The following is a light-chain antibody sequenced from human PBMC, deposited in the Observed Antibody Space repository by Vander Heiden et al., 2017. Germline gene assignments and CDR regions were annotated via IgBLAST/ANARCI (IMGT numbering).Light chain of an antibody. Sequence: IVITQSPDSLTASPAASATIKCKSSQSVLYTPNKENYLAWYQQKPGKPPNLLIYWASTRESGVPDRFSGSRSGTDFTLTINNLQAEDAAVYYCQQYYGTPFTFGPGTKV. CDR3: QQYYGTPFT. J-gene: IGKJ3*01. CDR1: QSVLYTPNKENY. V-gene: IGKV4-1*01. CDR2: WAS.